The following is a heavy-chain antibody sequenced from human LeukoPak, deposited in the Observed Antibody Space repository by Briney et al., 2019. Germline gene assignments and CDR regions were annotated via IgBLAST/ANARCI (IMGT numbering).Heavy chain of an antibody. CDR1: GFTLSSYS. J-gene: IGHJ4*02. CDR2: ISSSSSYI. V-gene: IGHV3-21*01. CDR3: AGAGAEGFSDY. D-gene: IGHD4-17*01. Sequence: GGSMRLSSAASGFTLSSYSMNWVRQAPGKGLEWVSSISSSSSYIYYADSVKGRFTISRDNAKNSLYPQMNSLRAEDTAVYYCAGAGAEGFSDYWCQGTLVTVSS.